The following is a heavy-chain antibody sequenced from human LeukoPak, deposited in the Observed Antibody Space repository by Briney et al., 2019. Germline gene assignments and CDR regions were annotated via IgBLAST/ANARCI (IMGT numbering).Heavy chain of an antibody. D-gene: IGHD3-10*01. V-gene: IGHV3-21*01. J-gene: IGHJ6*03. CDR3: AKDRSPYSYYYYMDV. CDR2: ISSSSSYI. CDR1: GFTFSSYS. Sequence: GGSLRLSCAASGFTFSSYSMNWVRQAPGKGLEWVSSISSSSSYIYYADSVKGRFTISRDNAKNSLYLQMNSLRAEDTAVYYCAKDRSPYSYYYYMDVWGKGTTVTVSS.